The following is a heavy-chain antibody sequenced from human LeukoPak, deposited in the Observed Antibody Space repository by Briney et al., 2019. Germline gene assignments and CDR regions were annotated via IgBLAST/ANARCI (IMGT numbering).Heavy chain of an antibody. CDR2: INHSGST. D-gene: IGHD6-6*01. J-gene: IGHJ4*02. Sequence: SETLTLTCAVYGGSFSGYYWSWIRQPPGKGLEWIGEINHSGSTNYKPSLKSRVTISADTSKNQCSLKLSSVTAADTAVYYCARGRLVSSQPFDYWGQGTLVTVSS. CDR3: ARGRLVSSQPFDY. CDR1: GGSFSGYY. V-gene: IGHV4-34*01.